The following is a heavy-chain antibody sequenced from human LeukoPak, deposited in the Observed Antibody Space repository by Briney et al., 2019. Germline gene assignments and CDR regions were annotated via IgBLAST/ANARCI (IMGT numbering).Heavy chain of an antibody. J-gene: IGHJ5*02. D-gene: IGHD6-13*01. CDR2: IYYSGST. Sequence: PSETLSLTCTVSGGSISSYYWSWIRQPPGKGLEWIGYIYYSGSTNYNPSPKSRVTISVDTSKNQFSLKLSSVTAADTAVYYCARHSSSWYWFDPWGQGTLVTVSS. CDR1: GGSISSYY. V-gene: IGHV4-59*08. CDR3: ARHSSSWYWFDP.